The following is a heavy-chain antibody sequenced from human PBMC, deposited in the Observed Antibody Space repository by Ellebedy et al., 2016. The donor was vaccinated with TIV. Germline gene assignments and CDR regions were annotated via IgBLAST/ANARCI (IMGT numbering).Heavy chain of an antibody. D-gene: IGHD4-23*01. Sequence: GGSLRLXXAASGFTFSSYAMHWVRQAPGKGLEWVAVISYDGSNKYYADSVKGRFTISRDNSKNTLYLQMNSLRAEDTAVYYCARDLVASYFDYGGNGFDYWGQGTLVTVSS. CDR3: ARDLVASYFDYGGNGFDY. CDR1: GFTFSSYA. V-gene: IGHV3-30-3*01. J-gene: IGHJ4*02. CDR2: ISYDGSNK.